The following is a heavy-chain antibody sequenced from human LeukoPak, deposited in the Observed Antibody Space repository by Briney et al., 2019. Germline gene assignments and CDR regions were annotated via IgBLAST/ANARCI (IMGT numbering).Heavy chain of an antibody. CDR2: IYDGGTT. Sequence: SQTLSLTCSVSGASITSAYSYWSWIRQPAGEGLEWIGRIYDGGTTDYNPSLGGRVTMSLDTSDNEFSLRLRYVTAADTAVYYCARNGAVTSFDYWGQGILVTVS. CDR3: ARNGAVTSFDY. J-gene: IGHJ4*02. CDR1: GASITSAYSY. D-gene: IGHD3-3*01. V-gene: IGHV4-61*02.